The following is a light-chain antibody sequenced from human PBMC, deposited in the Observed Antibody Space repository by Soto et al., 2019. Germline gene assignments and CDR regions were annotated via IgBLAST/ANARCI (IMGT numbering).Light chain of an antibody. J-gene: IGKJ2*01. V-gene: IGKV3-15*01. CDR2: DAS. CDR3: HQHTTWPRT. CDR1: QSISNN. Sequence: EIVMTQSPATLSVSPGEIATLSCRASQSISNNLAWYQQKPGQAPKLLIYDASTRATGIPDRFTGSGSGTEFTLTISRLQSEDFALYYCHQHTTWPRTFGQGTKLEIK.